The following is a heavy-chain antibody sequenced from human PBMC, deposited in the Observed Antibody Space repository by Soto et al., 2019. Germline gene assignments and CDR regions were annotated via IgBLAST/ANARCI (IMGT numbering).Heavy chain of an antibody. CDR3: AKDLVLRYFDWLAGTQTTCGMDV. D-gene: IGHD3-9*01. CDR2: ISYDGSNK. Sequence: HPGGSLRLSCAASGFTFSSYGMHWVRQAPGKGLEWVAVISYDGSNKYYADSVKGRFTISRDNSKNTLYLQMNSLRAEDTAVYYCAKDLVLRYFDWLAGTQTTCGMDVWGQGTTVTVSS. CDR1: GFTFSSYG. V-gene: IGHV3-30*18. J-gene: IGHJ6*02.